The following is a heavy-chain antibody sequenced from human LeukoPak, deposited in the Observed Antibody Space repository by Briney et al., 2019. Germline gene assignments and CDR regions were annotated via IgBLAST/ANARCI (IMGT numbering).Heavy chain of an antibody. CDR2: IIPILGIA. Sequence: ASVKVSCKASGGTFRSYAISWVRQAPGQGLEWMGRIIPILGIANYAQKFQGRVTITADKSTSTAYMELSSLRSEDTAVYYCARVGIGFGEFFTHFDYWGQGTLVTVSS. J-gene: IGHJ4*02. D-gene: IGHD3-10*01. CDR1: GGTFRSYA. V-gene: IGHV1-69*04. CDR3: ARVGIGFGEFFTHFDY.